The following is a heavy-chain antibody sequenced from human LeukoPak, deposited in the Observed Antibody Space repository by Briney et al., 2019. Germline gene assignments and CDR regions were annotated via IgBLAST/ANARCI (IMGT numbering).Heavy chain of an antibody. CDR3: ARRVSEVAPTLRNGENWFDP. D-gene: IGHD1-26*01. V-gene: IGHV4-4*07. J-gene: IGHJ5*02. CDR1: GDSISSYF. CDR2: IYTNEST. Sequence: SETLSLTCTVSGDSISSYFWSWIRQPAGKGLEWIGRIYTNESTIYNPSLKGRVTMSVDTSKNQFSLKLTSVTAADTAVYYCARRVSEVAPTLRNGENWFDPWGRGTLVTVSS.